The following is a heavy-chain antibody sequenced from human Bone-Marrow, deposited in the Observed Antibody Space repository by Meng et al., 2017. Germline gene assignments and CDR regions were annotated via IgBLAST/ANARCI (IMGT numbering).Heavy chain of an antibody. Sequence: SETLSLTCAVSGYSISSGYYWGWSRQPPGKGLEWIGSIYHSGSTYYNPSLKSRVTISVDTSKNQFSLKLSSVTAADTAVYYCARTPEIGFGWFGGVIWDTYYFDYWGQGTLVTVSS. J-gene: IGHJ4*02. CDR3: ARTPEIGFGWFGGVIWDTYYFDY. CDR2: IYHSGST. V-gene: IGHV4-38-2*01. D-gene: IGHD3-16*01. CDR1: GYSISSGYY.